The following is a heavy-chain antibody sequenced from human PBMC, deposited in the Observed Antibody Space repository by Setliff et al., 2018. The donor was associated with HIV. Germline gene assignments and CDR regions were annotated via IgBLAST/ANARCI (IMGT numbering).Heavy chain of an antibody. CDR3: ARGRPWGVTTPHGMDV. J-gene: IGHJ6*02. V-gene: IGHV3-48*01. CDR1: GFTFSRYA. Sequence: GGSLRLSCAASGFTFSRYAMTWVRQAPGKGLEWVAYISAGSSLIYYVESVKGRFTISRDNAKNSLYLQMNTLRTEDTAVYYCARGRPWGVTTPHGMDVWGQGTTVTVSS. D-gene: IGHD4-17*01. CDR2: ISAGSSLI.